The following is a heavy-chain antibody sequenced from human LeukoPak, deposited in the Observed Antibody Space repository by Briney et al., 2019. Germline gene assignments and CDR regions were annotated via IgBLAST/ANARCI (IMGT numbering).Heavy chain of an antibody. Sequence: GGSLRLSCAASGFTFSSYEMNWVRQAPGKGLEWVSYISGSGSTIYYADSVKGRFTISRDNAKNSLYLQMNSLRAEDTAVYYCALRFGEFFLDYYYMDVWGKGTTVTISS. CDR3: ALRFGEFFLDYYYMDV. J-gene: IGHJ6*03. V-gene: IGHV3-48*03. D-gene: IGHD3-10*01. CDR2: ISGSGSTI. CDR1: GFTFSSYE.